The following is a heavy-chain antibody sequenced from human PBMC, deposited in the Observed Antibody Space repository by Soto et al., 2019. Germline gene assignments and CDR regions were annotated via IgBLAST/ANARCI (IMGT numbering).Heavy chain of an antibody. Sequence: SETLSLTCSVSSDSMNSGGYYWSWIRQHPGKGLEWIGYIYSNGDTYYNPSLKSRVTISVDTSKNQFSLNLTSVTAADTAVYYCARRGGSSSGYYYYALDVWGQGTTVTVSS. CDR3: ARRGGSSSGYYYYALDV. V-gene: IGHV4-31*03. D-gene: IGHD6-6*01. J-gene: IGHJ6*02. CDR2: IYSNGDT. CDR1: SDSMNSGGYY.